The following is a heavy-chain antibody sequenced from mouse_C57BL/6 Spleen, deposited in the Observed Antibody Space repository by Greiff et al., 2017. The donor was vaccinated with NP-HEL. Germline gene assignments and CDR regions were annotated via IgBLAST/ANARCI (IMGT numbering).Heavy chain of an antibody. CDR3: ASTVYGYDDVPFAY. CDR1: GFTFSDYG. Sequence: EVQVVESGGGLVKPGGSLKLSCAASGFTFSDYGMHWVRQAPEKGLEWVAYISSGSSTIYYADTVKGRFTISRYKAKNTLFLQRTSLESEDTSMYYCASTVYGYDDVPFAYWGQGTLVTVSA. CDR2: ISSGSSTI. V-gene: IGHV5-17*01. J-gene: IGHJ3*01. D-gene: IGHD2-2*01.